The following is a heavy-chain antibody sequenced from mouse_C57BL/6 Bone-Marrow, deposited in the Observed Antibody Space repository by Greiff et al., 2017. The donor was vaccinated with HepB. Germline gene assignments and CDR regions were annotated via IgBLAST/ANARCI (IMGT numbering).Heavy chain of an antibody. CDR1: GYTFTSYW. CDR2: IYPGSGST. Sequence: QVQLQQSGAELVKPGASVKMSCKASGYTFTSYWITWVKQRPGQGLEWIGDIYPGSGSTNYNEKFKSKATLTVDTSSSTAYMQRSSLTSEDSAVYYCARDDGYYENYWGQGTTLTVSS. D-gene: IGHD2-3*01. CDR3: ARDDGYYENY. J-gene: IGHJ2*01. V-gene: IGHV1-55*01.